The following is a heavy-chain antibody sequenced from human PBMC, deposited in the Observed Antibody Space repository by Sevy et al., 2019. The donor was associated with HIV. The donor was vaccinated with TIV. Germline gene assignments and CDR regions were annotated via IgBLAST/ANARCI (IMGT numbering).Heavy chain of an antibody. J-gene: IGHJ5*02. D-gene: IGHD1-7*01. CDR2: ISSSSSYI. CDR3: ARDLGTTFVAWFGP. V-gene: IGHV3-21*01. CDR1: GFTFSSYS. Sequence: GGSLRLSCAASGFTFSSYSMNWVRQAPGKGLEWVSSISSSSSYIYYADSVKGRFTISRDNAKNSLYQQMNSLRAEDTAVYYCARDLGTTFVAWFGPWGQGTLVTVSS.